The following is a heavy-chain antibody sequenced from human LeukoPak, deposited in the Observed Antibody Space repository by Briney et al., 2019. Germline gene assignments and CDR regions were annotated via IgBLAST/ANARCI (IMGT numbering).Heavy chain of an antibody. V-gene: IGHV1-18*01. Sequence: AASVKVSCKASGYTFTSYGISSVRQAPGQGLEWMGWISAYNGNTNYAQKLQGRVTMTTDTSTRTAYMELRSLRSDDTAVYYCARAEGNYDFWSGYPYYFDYWGQGTLVTVSS. CDR2: ISAYNGNT. CDR1: GYTFTSYG. D-gene: IGHD3-3*01. J-gene: IGHJ4*02. CDR3: ARAEGNYDFWSGYPYYFDY.